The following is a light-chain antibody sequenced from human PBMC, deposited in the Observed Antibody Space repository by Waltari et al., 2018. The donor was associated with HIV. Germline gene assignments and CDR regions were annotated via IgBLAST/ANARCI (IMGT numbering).Light chain of an antibody. CDR3: QQYGSSPCT. J-gene: IGKJ2*02. CDR2: GAS. CDR1: QIVSVDC. V-gene: IGKV3-20*01. Sequence: IVLTQSPATLSLSTGQRATLPCRASQIVSVDCLAWYQQKPGQAPRLLIYGASTRATDVPERFSGSRSGTLFTLTINRLEPEDFAMYYCQQYGSSPCTFGRGTNLDIK.